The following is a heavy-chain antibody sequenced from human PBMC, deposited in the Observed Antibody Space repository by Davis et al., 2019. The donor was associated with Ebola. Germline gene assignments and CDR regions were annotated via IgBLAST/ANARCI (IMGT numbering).Heavy chain of an antibody. CDR1: GDSVSSGG. CDR3: ARGWLRTGFDY. V-gene: IGHV6-1*01. CDR2: TYYNSKWYN. Sequence: HSQTPSLTRAISGDSVSSGGWNWIRQSPSRGLEWLGRTYYNSKWYNDYAVSVKSRISINPDTSKNQFSLQLNSVTPEDTALYYCARGWLRTGFDYWGQGTLVTVSS. J-gene: IGHJ4*02. D-gene: IGHD5-12*01.